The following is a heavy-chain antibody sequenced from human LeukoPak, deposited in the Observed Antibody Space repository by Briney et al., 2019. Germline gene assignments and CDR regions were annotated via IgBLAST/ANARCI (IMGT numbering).Heavy chain of an antibody. CDR3: ARSGTVTTWNY. CDR2: IYYSGTT. V-gene: IGHV4-31*03. Sequence: SQTQSLTCTVSGGSISSGGYYWSWIRQHPGKGLEWIGYIYYSGTTYYNPSLKSRVSISLDTSKNQFSLNLSSVTAADTAVYYCARSGTVTTWNYWGQGTLVTVSS. CDR1: GGSISSGGYY. D-gene: IGHD4-17*01. J-gene: IGHJ4*02.